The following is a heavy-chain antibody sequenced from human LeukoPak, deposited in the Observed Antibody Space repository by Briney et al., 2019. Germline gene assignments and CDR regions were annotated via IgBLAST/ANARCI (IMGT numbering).Heavy chain of an antibody. CDR1: GYSFTSHW. Sequence: GESLKISCKGSGYSFTSHWIGWVRQMPGKGLEWMGIIYPGDSDTRYSPSFQGQVTISADKSISTAYLQWSSLKASDTAMYYCATSTTVTYFSGDYWGQGTLVTVSS. V-gene: IGHV5-51*01. J-gene: IGHJ4*02. CDR3: ATSTTVTYFSGDY. CDR2: IYPGDSDT. D-gene: IGHD4-17*01.